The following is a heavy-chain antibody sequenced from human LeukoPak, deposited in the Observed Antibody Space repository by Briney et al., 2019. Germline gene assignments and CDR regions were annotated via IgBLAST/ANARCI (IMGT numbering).Heavy chain of an antibody. V-gene: IGHV3-53*01. J-gene: IGHJ1*01. CDR1: GFTVSSNY. CDR2: IYRGGDT. D-gene: IGHD5-12*01. Sequence: GPLRLSCAAFGFTVSSNYMSWVRQAPGKGLEWVSVIYRGGDTFYADSVKGRFTISRDNSRNTLYLQMNSLRAEDTAVYYCAGRDGYNFFQHWGQGTLVTVSS. CDR3: AGRDGYNFFQH.